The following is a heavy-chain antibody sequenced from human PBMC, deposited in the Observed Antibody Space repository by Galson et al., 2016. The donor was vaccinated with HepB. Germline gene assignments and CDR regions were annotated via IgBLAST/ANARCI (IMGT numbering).Heavy chain of an antibody. CDR2: GNPRTGST. CDR3: ARDRGSNSLKGYGMDV. J-gene: IGHJ6*02. V-gene: IGHV1-46*01. D-gene: IGHD3-10*01. Sequence: SVKVSCKASGYTFINYYMHWVRQAPGQGLEWMGIGNPRTGSTSYAQKFQDRVTVTRDTSTSTVYMELSSLRSEDTAVYYCARDRGSNSLKGYGMDVWGQGTKVPGAS. CDR1: GYTFINYY.